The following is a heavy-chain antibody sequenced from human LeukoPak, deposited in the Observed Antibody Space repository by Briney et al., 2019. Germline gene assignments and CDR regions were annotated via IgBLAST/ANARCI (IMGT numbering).Heavy chain of an antibody. Sequence: GGSLRLSCAASGFTFSSYSMNWVRQAPGKGLEWVSSISSGSSYIYYADSVKGRFTISRDNAKNSLYLQMNSLRAEDTAVYYCARDGVLRYFDWLLRPYYFDYWGQGTLVTVSS. CDR3: ARDGVLRYFDWLLRPYYFDY. J-gene: IGHJ4*02. D-gene: IGHD3-9*01. V-gene: IGHV3-21*01. CDR2: ISSGSSYI. CDR1: GFTFSSYS.